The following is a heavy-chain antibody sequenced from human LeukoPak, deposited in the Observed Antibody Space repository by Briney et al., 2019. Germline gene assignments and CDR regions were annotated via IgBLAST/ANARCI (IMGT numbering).Heavy chain of an antibody. D-gene: IGHD3-3*01. CDR1: GGSFSGYY. J-gene: IGHJ3*02. V-gene: IGHV4-34*01. Sequence: SETLSLTCAVYGGSFSGYYWSWIRQPPGKGLEWIGEINHSGSTNYNPSLKSRVTISVDTSKNQFSLKLSSVTAADTAVYYCARGRAIFGAPRKGAFDIWGQGTMVTVSS. CDR3: ARGRAIFGAPRKGAFDI. CDR2: INHSGST.